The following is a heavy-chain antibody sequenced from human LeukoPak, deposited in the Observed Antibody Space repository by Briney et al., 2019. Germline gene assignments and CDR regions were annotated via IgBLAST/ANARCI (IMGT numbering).Heavy chain of an antibody. Sequence: PGGSLRLSCAASGFTVSSNYMSWVRQAPGKGLEWVSVIYSGGSTVYADSVKGRFTISRDNSKNTLYLQLNSLRAEDTAVYYCAREGSGRTAYNDGPDVWGQGTMVTVSS. V-gene: IGHV3-53*01. CDR1: GFTVSSNY. J-gene: IGHJ3*01. CDR3: AREGSGRTAYNDGPDV. CDR2: IYSGGST. D-gene: IGHD3-10*01.